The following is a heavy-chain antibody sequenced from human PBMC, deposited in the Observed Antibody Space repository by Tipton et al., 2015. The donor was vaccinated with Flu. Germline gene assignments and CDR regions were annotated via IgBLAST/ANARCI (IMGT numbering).Heavy chain of an antibody. V-gene: IGHV4-31*03. Sequence: TLSLTCTVSGGSISSGGYYWSWIRQHPGKGLEWIGYIYYSGSTDYNPSLKSRVTISVDTSKNQFSLKLSSVTAADTAVYYCAREEKPYGMDDWGQGTTVTVSS. CDR3: AREEKPYGMDD. CDR1: GGSISSGGYY. J-gene: IGHJ6*02. CDR2: IYYSGST.